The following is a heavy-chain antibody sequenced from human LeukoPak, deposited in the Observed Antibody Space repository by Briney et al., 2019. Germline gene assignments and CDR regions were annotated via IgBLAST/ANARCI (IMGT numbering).Heavy chain of an antibody. V-gene: IGHV4-34*01. Sequence: SETLSLTCAVYGGSFSGYYWSWIRQPPGKGLEWIGEINHSGSTNYNPSLKSRVTISVDTSKNQFSLKLSSVTAADTAVYYCARDGKNIAARPAPFDYWGQGTLVTVSS. CDR2: INHSGST. D-gene: IGHD6-6*01. J-gene: IGHJ4*02. CDR3: ARDGKNIAARPAPFDY. CDR1: GGSFSGYY.